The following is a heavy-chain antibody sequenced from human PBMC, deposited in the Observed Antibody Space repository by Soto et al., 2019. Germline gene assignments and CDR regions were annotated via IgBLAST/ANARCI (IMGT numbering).Heavy chain of an antibody. CDR1: GFTGSNYG. CDR3: AQSKGKWPLYDALDI. V-gene: IGHV3-33*01. Sequence: QVQLVESGGGVVQPGRTLSLSCVASGFTGSNYGMHWVRQAPGKGLEWVALIWNDGSKKYYADSVEGRFTISRDNSKNTLNLQVNSLRADDTAVYYCAQSKGKWPLYDALDILGLGTRVTVSS. D-gene: IGHD2-15*01. J-gene: IGHJ3*02. CDR2: IWNDGSKK.